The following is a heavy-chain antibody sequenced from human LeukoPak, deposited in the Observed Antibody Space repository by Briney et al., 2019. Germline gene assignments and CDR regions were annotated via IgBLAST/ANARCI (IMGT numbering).Heavy chain of an antibody. CDR3: ARHSGSLDI. CDR1: GFTFSSYS. J-gene: IGHJ3*02. CDR2: ISSGSSTI. Sequence: GGSLRLSCAASGFTFSSYSMNWVRQAPGKGLEWVSYISSGSSTIYYADSVKGRFTISRDNAKNSLYLQMNSLRAEDTAVYYCARHSGSLDIWGQGTMVTVSS. V-gene: IGHV3-48*04.